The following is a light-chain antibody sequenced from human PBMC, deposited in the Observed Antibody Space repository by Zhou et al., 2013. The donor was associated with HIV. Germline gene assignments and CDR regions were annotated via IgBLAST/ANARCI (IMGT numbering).Light chain of an antibody. CDR3: GTWDSSRIAGV. CDR2: GYN. V-gene: IGLV1-40*01. J-gene: IGLJ2*01. CDR1: SSNIGAGYD. Sequence: QSVLTQPPSVSGAPGQRVTISCTGSSSNIGAGYDVHWYQQLPGTAPKLLIYGYNNRPSGVPDRFSGSKSGTSATLAITGLQTGDEADYYCGTWDSSRIAGVFGGGTKLTVL.